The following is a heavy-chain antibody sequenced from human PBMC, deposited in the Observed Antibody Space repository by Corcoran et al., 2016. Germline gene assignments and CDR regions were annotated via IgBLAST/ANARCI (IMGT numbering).Heavy chain of an antibody. CDR2: IYYSGST. V-gene: IGHV4-39*01. J-gene: IGHJ4*02. CDR3: ARHPIVGATEYYFDY. Sequence: QLQLQESGPGLVKPSETLSLTCTVSGGSISSSSYYWGWIRQPPGKGLEWIGSIYYSGSTYYNPSLKSRVTISVDTSKNQFSLKLSSVTAAATAEYYCARHPIVGATEYYFDYWGQGTLVTVSS. D-gene: IGHD1-26*01. CDR1: GGSISSSSYY.